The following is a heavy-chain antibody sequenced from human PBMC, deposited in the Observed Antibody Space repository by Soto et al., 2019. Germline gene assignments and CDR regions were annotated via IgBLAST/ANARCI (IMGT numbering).Heavy chain of an antibody. Sequence: TSETLSLTCPVSGGSLSSGYYYWSWLRQPPGKGLEWIGYIYYSGSTYYNPSLKSRVTISVDTSKNQFSLKLSSVTAADTAVYYCARARGSNWNHADKFDYWGQGTLVPVSS. CDR3: ARARGSNWNHADKFDY. CDR1: GGSLSSGYYY. V-gene: IGHV4-30-4*01. CDR2: IYYSGST. J-gene: IGHJ4*02. D-gene: IGHD1-20*01.